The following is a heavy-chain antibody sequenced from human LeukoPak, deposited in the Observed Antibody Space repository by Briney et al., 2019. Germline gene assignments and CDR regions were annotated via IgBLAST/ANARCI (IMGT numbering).Heavy chain of an antibody. CDR1: GFTFSSYS. Sequence: GGSLRLSCAASGFTFSSYSMNWVRQAPGKGLEWVSYITGSSSTIYYADSVKGRFTISRDNAKNSLYLQMNSLRADDTAVYYCARGTVAGKAPYWGQGTLVTVSS. V-gene: IGHV3-48*01. J-gene: IGHJ4*02. CDR3: ARGTVAGKAPY. D-gene: IGHD6-19*01. CDR2: ITGSSSTI.